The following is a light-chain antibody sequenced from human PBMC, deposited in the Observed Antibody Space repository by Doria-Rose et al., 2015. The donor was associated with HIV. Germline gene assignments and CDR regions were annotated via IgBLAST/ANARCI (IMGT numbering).Light chain of an antibody. CDR1: QSLLHTIGCNY. V-gene: IGKV2-28*01. CDR3: MQALQTPYT. J-gene: IGKJ2*01. Sequence: VLTQPPLSLPVTPGQPASISYRSSQSLLHTIGCNYLDWYLQKPGQSPQLLIYLGSNRASGVPDRFSGSGSGTDFTLKISRVEAEDVGVYYCMQALQTPYTFGQGTKLEIK. CDR2: LGS.